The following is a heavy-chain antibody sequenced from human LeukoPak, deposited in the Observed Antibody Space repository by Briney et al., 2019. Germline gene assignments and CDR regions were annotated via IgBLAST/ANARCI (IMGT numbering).Heavy chain of an antibody. CDR2: ISYDGSSK. CDR1: GFTFTSYA. V-gene: IGHV3-30-3*01. J-gene: IGHJ4*02. CDR3: ARAPVTVTTMFFDY. Sequence: GGSLRLSCAASGFTFTSYAMHWVRQAPGRGLEWVAVISYDGSSKYYTDSVKGRFTISRDNSKNTLYLQMNSLRAEDTAVYYCARAPVTVTTMFFDYWGQGTLVTVSS. D-gene: IGHD4-17*01.